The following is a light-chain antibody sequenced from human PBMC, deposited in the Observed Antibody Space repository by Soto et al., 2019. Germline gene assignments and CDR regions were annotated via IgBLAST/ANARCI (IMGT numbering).Light chain of an antibody. CDR1: QIVSSSY. Sequence: EIVLTQSPGTLSLSPGERATLSCRASQIVSSSYLAWYQQKPGQAPRLLIYGASSRATGIPDRFSGSGSGTDFTLTISRLEPEDFAVYYCQQYGSSPPYTFGQGTKVDIK. CDR3: QQYGSSPPYT. CDR2: GAS. V-gene: IGKV3-20*01. J-gene: IGKJ1*01.